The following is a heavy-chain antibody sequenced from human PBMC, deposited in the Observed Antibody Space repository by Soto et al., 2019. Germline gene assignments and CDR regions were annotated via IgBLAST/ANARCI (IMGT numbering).Heavy chain of an antibody. J-gene: IGHJ6*02. CDR2: ISGSGGGT. Sequence: GGSLRLSCAASGFTFSSYGMHWVRQAPGKGLEWVSAISGSGGGTYYADSVKGRFTISRDNSKNTLFLQMNGLSADDTAVYFCSKNPAARPYYYYGMDVWGQGTTVTVSS. CDR1: GFTFSSYG. D-gene: IGHD2-2*02. CDR3: SKNPAARPYYYYGMDV. V-gene: IGHV3-23*01.